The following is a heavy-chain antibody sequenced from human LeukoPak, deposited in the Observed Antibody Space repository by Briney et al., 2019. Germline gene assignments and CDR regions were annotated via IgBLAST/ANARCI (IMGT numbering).Heavy chain of an antibody. CDR3: ARGALTYYYDSSGYYYFDY. D-gene: IGHD3-22*01. CDR1: GGSFSGYY. V-gene: IGHV4-34*01. CDR2: INHSGST. J-gene: IGHJ4*02. Sequence: KPSETLSLTCAVYGGSFSGYYWSWIRQPPGKGLEWIGEINHSGSTNYNPSLKSRVTISVDTSKNQFSLKLSSVTAADTAVYYCARGALTYYYDSSGYYYFDYWGQGTLVTVSS.